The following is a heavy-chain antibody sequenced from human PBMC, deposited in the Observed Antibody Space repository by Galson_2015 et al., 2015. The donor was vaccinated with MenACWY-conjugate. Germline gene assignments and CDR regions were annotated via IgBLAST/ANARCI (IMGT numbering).Heavy chain of an antibody. CDR2: INAGNGNT. D-gene: IGHD6-13*01. Sequence: SVKVSCKASGYTFSSYAMHWVRQAPGQRLEWMGWINAGNGNTKYSQKFQGRVTITRDTSASIAYMDLSSLRSEDTAVYYCARGKGIAAAGLNWFDPWGQGTLVTVSS. CDR3: ARGKGIAAAGLNWFDP. CDR1: GYTFSSYA. V-gene: IGHV1-3*01. J-gene: IGHJ5*02.